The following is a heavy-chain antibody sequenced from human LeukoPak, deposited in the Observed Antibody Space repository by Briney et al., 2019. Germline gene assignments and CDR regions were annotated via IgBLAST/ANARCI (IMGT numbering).Heavy chain of an antibody. CDR3: AREGDSSSWYE. D-gene: IGHD6-13*01. Sequence: SETLSLTCAVSGGSFSSGTYSWSWIRQPPGKGLEWIGYIYYSGSTNYNPSLKSRVTISVDTSKNQFSLKLSSVTAADTAVYYCAREGDSSSWYEWGQGTLVTVSS. CDR1: GGSFSSGTYS. J-gene: IGHJ4*02. CDR2: IYYSGST. V-gene: IGHV4-61*01.